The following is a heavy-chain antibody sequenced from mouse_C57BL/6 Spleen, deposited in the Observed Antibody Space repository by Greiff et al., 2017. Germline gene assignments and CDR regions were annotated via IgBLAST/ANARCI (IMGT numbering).Heavy chain of an antibody. CDR2: IYPRSGNT. CDR3: ARMESNFWFAY. D-gene: IGHD2-5*01. J-gene: IGHJ3*01. V-gene: IGHV1-81*01. Sequence: QVHVKQSGAELARPGASVKLSCKASGYTFTSYGISWVKQRTGQGLEWIGEIYPRSGNTYYNEKFKGKATLTADKSSSTAYMELRSLTSEDSAVYFCARMESNFWFAYWGQGTLVTVSA. CDR1: GYTFTSYG.